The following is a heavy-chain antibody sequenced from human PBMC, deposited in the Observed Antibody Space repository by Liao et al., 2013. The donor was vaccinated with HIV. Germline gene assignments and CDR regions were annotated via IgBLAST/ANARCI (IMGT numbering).Heavy chain of an antibody. CDR2: IYTSGST. Sequence: QLQLQESGAGLVKPSQTLSLTCAVSGGAISSGGYSWNWIRQPPGKGLEWIGRIYTSGSTNYNPSLKSRVTMSVDTSKNQFSLKLSSVTAADTAVYYCAGGDQGYFDYWGQGTPGHRLL. CDR3: AGGDQGYFDY. CDR1: GGAISSGGYS. J-gene: IGHJ4*02. V-gene: IGHV4-30-2*01.